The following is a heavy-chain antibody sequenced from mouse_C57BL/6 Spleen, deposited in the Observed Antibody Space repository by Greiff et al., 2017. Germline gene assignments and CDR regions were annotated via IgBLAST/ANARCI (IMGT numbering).Heavy chain of an antibody. D-gene: IGHD1-1*01. CDR3: ARITTVVDY. CDR1: GYAFSSSW. Sequence: VQLQPSGPELVKPGASVKISCKASGYAFSSSWMNWVKQRPGKGLEWIGRIYPGDGDTNYNGKFKGKATLTADKSSSTAYMQLSSLTSEDSAVYFCARITTVVDYWGQGTTLTVSS. J-gene: IGHJ2*01. CDR2: IYPGDGDT. V-gene: IGHV1-82*01.